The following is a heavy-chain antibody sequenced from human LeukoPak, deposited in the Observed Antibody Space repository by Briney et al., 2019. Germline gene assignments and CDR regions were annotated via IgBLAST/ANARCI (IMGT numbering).Heavy chain of an antibody. CDR1: GFTFSSYE. CDR3: VTTSIAAAVPGCFDY. J-gene: IGHJ4*02. D-gene: IGHD6-13*01. CDR2: ISSSGKTI. V-gene: IGHV3-48*03. Sequence: GGSLRLSCEASGFTFSSYEMNWVRQAPGKGLEWVSYISSSGKTIYYADSTKGRFTVSRDNAKNSLYLQMNSLRAEDTAVYYCVTTSIAAAVPGCFDYWGQGTLVTAFS.